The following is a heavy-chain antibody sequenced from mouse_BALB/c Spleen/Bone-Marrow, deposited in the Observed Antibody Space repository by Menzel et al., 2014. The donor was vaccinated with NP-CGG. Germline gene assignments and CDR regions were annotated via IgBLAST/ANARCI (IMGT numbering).Heavy chain of an antibody. D-gene: IGHD2-2*01. J-gene: IGHJ4*01. V-gene: IGHV1-7*01. CDR2: INPSIGYA. Sequence: VQLQQSGAELAKPGASVKTSCKASGHTFSTYWMHWVKQRPGQGLEWIGYINPSIGYADYVQKFKDKATLTADNSSSIVYMQLSSLTSEDSAIYYCAMVTFTMDYWGQGTSVTVSS. CDR3: AMVTFTMDY. CDR1: GHTFSTYW.